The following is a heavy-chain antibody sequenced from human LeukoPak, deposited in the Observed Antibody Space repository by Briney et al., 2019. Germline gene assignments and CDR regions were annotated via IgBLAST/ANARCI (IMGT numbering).Heavy chain of an antibody. CDR1: GGSISSYY. CDR3: ARTSRHFYGSGTNLTPWPAGMDV. J-gene: IGHJ6*02. Sequence: SETLSLTCTVSGGSISSYYWSWIRQSPGKGLEWIGFMYYSGSTNYNPSLKSRVTISVDTSKSQFSLNLNSATAADTAVYYCARTSRHFYGSGTNLTPWPAGMDVWGQGTTVTVSS. CDR2: MYYSGST. D-gene: IGHD3-10*01. V-gene: IGHV4-59*01.